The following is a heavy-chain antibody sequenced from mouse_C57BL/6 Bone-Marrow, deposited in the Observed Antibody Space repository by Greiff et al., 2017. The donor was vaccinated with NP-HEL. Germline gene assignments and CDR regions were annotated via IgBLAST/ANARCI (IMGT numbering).Heavy chain of an antibody. CDR3: ARGRDYYGSSYYFDY. CDR1: GYTFTNYW. Sequence: QVQLKESGAELVRPGTSVKMSCKASGYTFTNYWIGWAKQRPGHGLEWIGDIYPGGGYTNYNEKFKGKATLTADKSSSTAYMQFSSLTSEDSAIYYGARGRDYYGSSYYFDYWGQGTTLTVSS. V-gene: IGHV1-63*01. J-gene: IGHJ2*01. CDR2: IYPGGGYT. D-gene: IGHD1-1*01.